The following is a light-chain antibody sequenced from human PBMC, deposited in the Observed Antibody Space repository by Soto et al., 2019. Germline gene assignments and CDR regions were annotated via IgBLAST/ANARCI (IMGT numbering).Light chain of an antibody. Sequence: QSVLTQPPSASGSPGQSVTISCTGTSSDVGGYNFVSWYQQHPGKAPRLMVSEVSKRPSGVPDRFSGSKSGNTASLAVSGLHAEDEAEYYCSLDAGSNNLVFGGGTKLTVL. CDR2: EVS. CDR1: SSDVGGYNF. J-gene: IGLJ2*01. CDR3: SLDAGSNNLV. V-gene: IGLV2-8*01.